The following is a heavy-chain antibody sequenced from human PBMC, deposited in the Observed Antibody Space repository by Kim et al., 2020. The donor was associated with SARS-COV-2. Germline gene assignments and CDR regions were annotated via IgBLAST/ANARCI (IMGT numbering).Heavy chain of an antibody. CDR2: ISSSGSTI. J-gene: IGHJ4*02. Sequence: GGSLRLSCAASGFTFSDYYMSWIRQAPGKGLEWVSYISSSGSTIYYADSVKGRFTISRDNAKNSLYLQMNSLRAEDTAVYYCARHIVVVTAWATDYWGQGTLVTVSS. CDR1: GFTFSDYY. CDR3: ARHIVVVTAWATDY. V-gene: IGHV3-11*01. D-gene: IGHD2-21*02.